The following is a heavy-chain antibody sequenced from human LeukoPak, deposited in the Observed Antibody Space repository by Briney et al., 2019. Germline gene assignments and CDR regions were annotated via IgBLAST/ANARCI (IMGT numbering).Heavy chain of an antibody. Sequence: GGPLRLSCAASGFTFSSYSMNWVRQAPGKGLEWVSSISSSSSYIYYADSVKGRFTISRDNAKNSLYLQMNSLRAEDTAVYYCARDVTLGNFDYWGQGILVIVSS. V-gene: IGHV3-21*01. CDR1: GFTFSSYS. CDR2: ISSSSSYI. J-gene: IGHJ4*02. D-gene: IGHD3-16*01. CDR3: ARDVTLGNFDY.